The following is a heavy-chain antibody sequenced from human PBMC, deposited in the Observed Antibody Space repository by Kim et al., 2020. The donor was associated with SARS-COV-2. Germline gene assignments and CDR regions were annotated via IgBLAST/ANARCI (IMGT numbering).Heavy chain of an antibody. D-gene: IGHD5-12*01. J-gene: IGHJ4*02. CDR2: ISGSGGST. CDR1: GFTFSSYA. V-gene: IGHV3-23*01. CDR3: AKYQGDGYNARNADY. Sequence: GGSLRLSCAASGFTFSSYAMSWVRQAPGKGLEWVSAISGSGGSTYYADSVKGRFTISRDNSKNTLYLQMNSLRAEDTAVYYCAKYQGDGYNARNADYWGQGTLVTVSS.